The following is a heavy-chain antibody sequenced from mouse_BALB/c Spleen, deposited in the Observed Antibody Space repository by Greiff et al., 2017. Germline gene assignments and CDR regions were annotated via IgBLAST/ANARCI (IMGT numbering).Heavy chain of an antibody. CDR2: ILPGSGST. CDR3: ARGGTMITTRAWFAY. D-gene: IGHD2-4*01. CDR1: GYTFSSYW. J-gene: IGHJ3*01. V-gene: IGHV1-9*01. Sequence: VQRVESGAELMKPGASVKISCKATGYTFSSYWIEWVKQRPGHGLEWIGEILPGSGSTNYNQKFKGKATFTADTSSNTAYMQLSSLTSEDSAVYYCARGGTMITTRAWFAYWGQGTLVTVSA.